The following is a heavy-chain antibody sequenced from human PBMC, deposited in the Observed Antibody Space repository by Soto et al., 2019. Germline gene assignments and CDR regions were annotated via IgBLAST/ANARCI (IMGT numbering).Heavy chain of an antibody. CDR2: IIPIFGTA. Sequence: QVQLVQSGAEVKKPGSSVKVSCKASGGTFSSYAISWVRQAPGQGLEWMGGIIPIFGTANYAQKFQGRVTITADESTSTAYMELSSLRSEDTAVYYCARGERGVLRYFDWSLDAFDIWGQGTMVTVSS. V-gene: IGHV1-69*01. J-gene: IGHJ3*02. D-gene: IGHD3-9*01. CDR1: GGTFSSYA. CDR3: ARGERGVLRYFDWSLDAFDI.